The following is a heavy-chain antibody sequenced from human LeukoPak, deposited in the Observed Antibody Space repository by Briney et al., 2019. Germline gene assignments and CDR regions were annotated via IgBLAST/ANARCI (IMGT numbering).Heavy chain of an antibody. J-gene: IGHJ4*02. Sequence: TGGSLRLSCAASGFTFSSYAMSWVRQAPGKGLEWVSAISGSGGSTYCADSVKGRFTISRDNSKNTLYLQMNSLRAEDTAVYYCAKDPVYDYVWGSYPHDYWGQGTLVTVSS. CDR1: GFTFSSYA. V-gene: IGHV3-23*01. D-gene: IGHD3-16*02. CDR3: AKDPVYDYVWGSYPHDY. CDR2: ISGSGGST.